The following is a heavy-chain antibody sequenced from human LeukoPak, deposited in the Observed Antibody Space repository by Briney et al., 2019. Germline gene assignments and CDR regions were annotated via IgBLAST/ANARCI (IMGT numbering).Heavy chain of an antibody. J-gene: IGHJ4*02. CDR3: ARRALGMTTVTLYYFDF. CDR2: IYYSGST. Sequence: SETLSLTCTVSGGSISSGGYYWSWIRQHPGKGLEWIGYIYYSGSTYYNPSLKSRVTIPVDTSKNQFSLKLSSVTAADTAVYYCARRALGMTTVTLYYFDFWGQGTLVNVSS. V-gene: IGHV4-31*03. CDR1: GGSISSGGYY. D-gene: IGHD4-17*01.